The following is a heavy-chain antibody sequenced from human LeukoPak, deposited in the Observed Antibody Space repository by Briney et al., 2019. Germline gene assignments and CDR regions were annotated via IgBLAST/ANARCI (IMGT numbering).Heavy chain of an antibody. Sequence: GGCLRLSCATSGFTFSDAWMTWVRQAQGKGLEWVGRIKTKGEGGTVDYAAPVKGRFTISRDDSKNTFYLQMNSLKTEDTAMYYCMSDLDNWGQGTPVTVSS. V-gene: IGHV3-15*01. CDR2: IKTKGEGGTV. J-gene: IGHJ4*02. CDR3: MSDLDN. CDR1: GFTFSDAW.